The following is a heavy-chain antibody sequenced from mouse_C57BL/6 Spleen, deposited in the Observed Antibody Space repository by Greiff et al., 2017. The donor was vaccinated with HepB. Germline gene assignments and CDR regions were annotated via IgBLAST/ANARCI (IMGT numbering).Heavy chain of an antibody. Sequence: QVQLQQSGAELVMPGASVKLSCKASGYTFTSYWMHWVKQRPGQGLEWIGEIDPSDSYTNYNQKFKGKSTLTVDKSSSTAYMQLSSLTSEDSAVYYCARRLPTVVGDYYAMDYWGQGTSVTVSS. D-gene: IGHD1-1*01. CDR1: GYTFTSYW. J-gene: IGHJ4*01. CDR2: IDPSDSYT. CDR3: ARRLPTVVGDYYAMDY. V-gene: IGHV1-69*01.